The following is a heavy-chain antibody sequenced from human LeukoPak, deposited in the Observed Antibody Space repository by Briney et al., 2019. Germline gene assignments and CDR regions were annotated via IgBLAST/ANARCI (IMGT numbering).Heavy chain of an antibody. V-gene: IGHV4-34*01. CDR1: GGSFSGYY. CDR2: INHSGST. CDR3: AREGYCSSTSCYTDAFDI. Sequence: SEILSLTCAVYGGSFSGYYWSWIRQPPRKGLEWIGEINHSGSTNYNPSLKSRVTISVDTSKNQFSLKLSSVTAADTAVYYCAREGYCSSTSCYTDAFDIWGQGTMVTVSS. D-gene: IGHD2-2*01. J-gene: IGHJ3*02.